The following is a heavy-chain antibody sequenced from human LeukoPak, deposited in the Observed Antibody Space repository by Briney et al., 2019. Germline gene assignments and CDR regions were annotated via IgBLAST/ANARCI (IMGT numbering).Heavy chain of an antibody. J-gene: IGHJ5*02. CDR2: IIVVFGTT. V-gene: IGHV1-69*13. CDR3: ASFAQLAHCSNGNCYDWFDP. D-gene: IGHD2-15*01. Sequence: GASVKVSCKASGGTFSSYAISWVRQAPGQGLEWIGGIIVVFGTTDYAHRFQGRVTIIADESTSTVHMELSSLRSEDTAVYYCASFAQLAHCSNGNCYDWFDPWGQGTPVIVSS. CDR1: GGTFSSYA.